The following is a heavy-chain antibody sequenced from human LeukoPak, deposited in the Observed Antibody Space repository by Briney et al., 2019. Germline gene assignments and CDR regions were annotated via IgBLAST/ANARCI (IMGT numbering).Heavy chain of an antibody. CDR1: GFTFSSYG. CDR2: IRYDGSNK. V-gene: IGHV3-30*02. Sequence: GGSLRLSCAASGFTFSSYGMHWVRQAPGKGLEWVAFIRYDGSNKYYADSVKGRFTISRDNAKNSLYLQMNSLRAEDTALYYCAKDLYGSGIYDKRNYYYGMDVWGQGTTVTVSS. J-gene: IGHJ6*02. D-gene: IGHD3-10*01. CDR3: AKDLYGSGIYDKRNYYYGMDV.